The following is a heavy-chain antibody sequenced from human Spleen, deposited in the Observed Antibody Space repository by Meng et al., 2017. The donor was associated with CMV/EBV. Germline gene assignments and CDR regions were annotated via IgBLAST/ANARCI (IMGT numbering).Heavy chain of an antibody. J-gene: IGHJ4*02. D-gene: IGHD2-21*01. V-gene: IGHV3-30-3*01. Sequence: GESLKISCAASGFTFSSYAMHWVRQAPGKGLEWVAVISYDGSNKYYADSVKGRFTISRDNAKNSLYLQMNSLRAEDTALYYCASVSGYCGGDCYPFAYWGQGTLVTVSS. CDR3: ASVSGYCGGDCYPFAY. CDR2: ISYDGSNK. CDR1: GFTFSSYA.